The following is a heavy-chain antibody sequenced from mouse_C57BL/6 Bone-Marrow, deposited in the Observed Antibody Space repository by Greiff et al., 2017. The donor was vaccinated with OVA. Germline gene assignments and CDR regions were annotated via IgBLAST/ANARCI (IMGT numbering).Heavy chain of an antibody. CDR3: AREDGSSFHWYFDV. J-gene: IGHJ1*03. Sequence: VKLVESGAELARPGASVKLSCKASGYTFTSYGISWVKQRTGQGLEWIGEIYPRSGNTYYNAKFKGKATLAADKSSSTAYMERRSLTSEDSAVYFCAREDGSSFHWYFDVWGTGTTVTVSS. D-gene: IGHD1-1*01. CDR2: IYPRSGNT. V-gene: IGHV1-81*01. CDR1: GYTFTSYG.